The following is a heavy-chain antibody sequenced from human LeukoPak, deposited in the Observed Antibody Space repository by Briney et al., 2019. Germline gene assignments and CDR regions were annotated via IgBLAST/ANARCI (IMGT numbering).Heavy chain of an antibody. CDR2: ISHSGST. Sequence: SETLSLTCTVYGGSFSGYYWSWIRQSPGSLLEWIGEISHSGSTDYNPSLKSRVTISLDTSKNQFSLKLSSVTAADTAVYYCARDDDRWGSVAFDVWGQGTMVTVSS. J-gene: IGHJ3*01. CDR3: ARDDDRWGSVAFDV. CDR1: GGSFSGYY. V-gene: IGHV4-34*01. D-gene: IGHD3-22*01.